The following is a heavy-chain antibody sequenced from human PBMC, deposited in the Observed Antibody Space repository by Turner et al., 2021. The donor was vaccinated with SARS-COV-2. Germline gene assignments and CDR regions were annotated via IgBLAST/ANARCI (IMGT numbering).Heavy chain of an antibody. CDR1: GFTFRDCG. CDR2: IDKSGSGT. J-gene: IGHJ3*01. D-gene: IGHD2-21*01. Sequence: DVQVLESGGGLVQPGRPLRLPCAASGFTFRDCGMSWVRQAPGKGLEWVATIDKSGSGTYYADSVRGRFTISRDNSKNTLYLQTDSLRVEDTALYYCAKAYGGDGKDDSFGVWGQGTMVTVSS. CDR3: AKAYGGDGKDDSFGV. V-gene: IGHV3-23*05.